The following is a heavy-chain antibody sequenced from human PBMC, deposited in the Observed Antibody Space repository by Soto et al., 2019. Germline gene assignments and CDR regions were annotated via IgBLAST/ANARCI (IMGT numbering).Heavy chain of an antibody. Sequence: QVQLVQSGAEVKKPGASVKVSCKASSYSFTTYCIHWLRQAPGQGLVWMGIVNPSGGKRGLAQKIQGRVTMTSDTSTNTACMEVSSLRSEDTAVYYCACWLGRISRADFWSGPLDRWGQGTPVTVSS. CDR2: VNPSGGKR. CDR3: ACWLGRISRADFWSGPLDR. V-gene: IGHV1-46*01. CDR1: SYSFTTYC. D-gene: IGHD3-3*01. J-gene: IGHJ5*02.